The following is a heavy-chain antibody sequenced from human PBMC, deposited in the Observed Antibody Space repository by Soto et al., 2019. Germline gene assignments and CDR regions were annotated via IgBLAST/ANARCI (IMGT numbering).Heavy chain of an antibody. CDR2: IKSKTVGGTT. D-gene: IGHD3-10*01. J-gene: IGHJ4*02. Sequence: EVQLVESGRGLVKPGGSPRLSCAASGFTFSSAWMSWVRQAPGKGLEWVGRIKSKTVGGTTDYAAPVKGRFTISRDDSKNTLYLQMNSLKTEDTAVYYCTTTMVRGNYYFDYWGQGTLVTVSS. V-gene: IGHV3-15*01. CDR1: GFTFSSAW. CDR3: TTTMVRGNYYFDY.